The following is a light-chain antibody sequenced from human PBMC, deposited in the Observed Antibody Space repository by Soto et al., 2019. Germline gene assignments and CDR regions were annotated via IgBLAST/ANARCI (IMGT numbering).Light chain of an antibody. V-gene: IGLV2-14*01. J-gene: IGLJ1*01. CDR3: CSYTTAGTYV. CDR2: EVS. CDR1: SSDVGSYNY. Sequence: QSALTQTASVSGSPGQSITISCTGSSSDVGSYNYVSWYQQHPGKAPKLMIYEVSHRPSGVSHRFSGSKSGITASLTISGLQAEDEAHYYCCSYTTAGTYVFGTGTKVTVL.